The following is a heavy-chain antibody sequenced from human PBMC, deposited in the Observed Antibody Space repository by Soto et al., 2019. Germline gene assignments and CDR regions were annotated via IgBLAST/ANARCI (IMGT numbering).Heavy chain of an antibody. V-gene: IGHV1-46*01. D-gene: IGHD4-17*01. CDR1: GYTFTSYY. Sequence: VSVKVSCKASGYTFTSYYMHWVRQPPGQGLEWMGIINPSGGSTSYAQKFQGRVTMTRDTSTSTVYMELSSLRSEDTAVYYCARDFSRTTVVSYYFDYWGQGTLVTVSS. CDR3: ARDFSRTTVVSYYFDY. J-gene: IGHJ4*02. CDR2: INPSGGST.